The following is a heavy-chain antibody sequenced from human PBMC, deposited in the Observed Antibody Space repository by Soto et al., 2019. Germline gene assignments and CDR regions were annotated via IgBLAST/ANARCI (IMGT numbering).Heavy chain of an antibody. CDR3: AKAKNDYNWDNRPPLDY. CDR2: ISANDVGT. V-gene: IGHV3-23*01. D-gene: IGHD1-20*01. J-gene: IGHJ4*02. CDR1: GFTLRNYA. Sequence: GGSLRLSCEASGFTLRNYAMTWVRQAPGKGLEWVSLISANDVGTYYAESVKTRFTISTDQSRNTLYLQMDSLRAHDTAIYYCAKAKNDYNWDNRPPLDYWGQGTLVTV.